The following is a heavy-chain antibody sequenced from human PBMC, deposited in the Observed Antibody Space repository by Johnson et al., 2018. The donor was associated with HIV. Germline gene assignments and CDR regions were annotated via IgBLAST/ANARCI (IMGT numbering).Heavy chain of an antibody. CDR3: TTGVSVGVTPGREIDAFDI. Sequence: VQLVESGGGVVQPGRSLRLSCAASGFTCSSYAMHWVRQAPGKGLEWVAVISYDGSNKYYADSVKGRFTISRDDSKNTLYLQMNSLKTEDTAVYYCTTGVSVGVTPGREIDAFDIWGQGTMVTVSS. CDR1: GFTCSSYA. J-gene: IGHJ3*02. V-gene: IGHV3-30*04. D-gene: IGHD2-21*02. CDR2: ISYDGSNK.